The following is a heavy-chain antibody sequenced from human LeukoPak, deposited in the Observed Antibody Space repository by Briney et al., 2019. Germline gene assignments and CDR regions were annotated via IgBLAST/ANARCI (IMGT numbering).Heavy chain of an antibody. V-gene: IGHV4-59*12. CDR1: GGSISSYY. D-gene: IGHD3-10*01. CDR2: IFYSGST. J-gene: IGHJ2*01. Sequence: PSETLSLTCTVSGGSISSYYWSWIRQPPGKGLEWIGYIFYSGSTNHNPSLRSRVTISLDTSKNQFSLKLSSVTAADTAVYYCARLTMFRGVIYGTDWHSDLWGRGTLVTVSS. CDR3: ARLTMFRGVIYGTDWHSDL.